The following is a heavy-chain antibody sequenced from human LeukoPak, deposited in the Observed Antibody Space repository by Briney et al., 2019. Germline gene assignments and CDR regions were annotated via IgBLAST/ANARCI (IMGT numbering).Heavy chain of an antibody. J-gene: IGHJ4*02. CDR2: ISYDGRSK. CDR3: AKEWELPGLDY. D-gene: IGHD1-26*01. CDR1: GFSFSRYG. V-gene: IGHV3-30*18. Sequence: GGSLRLSCAASGFSFSRYGIHWVRQAPGKGLEWVAVISYDGRSKYYADSVKGRFAISRDDSKNTVYLQMNSLRAEDTAVYYCAKEWELPGLDYWGQGTLVTVFS.